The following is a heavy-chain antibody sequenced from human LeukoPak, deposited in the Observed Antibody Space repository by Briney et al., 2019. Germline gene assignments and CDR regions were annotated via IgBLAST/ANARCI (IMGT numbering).Heavy chain of an antibody. V-gene: IGHV1-18*01. Sequence: ASVKVSCKASGYTFTSYGISWVRQAPGQGLEWMGWISAYNGNTNYAQKLQGRVTMTEDTSTDTAYMELSSLRSEDTAVYYCAMGYCSSTSCSYAFDIWGQGTMVTVSS. J-gene: IGHJ3*02. D-gene: IGHD2-2*01. CDR3: AMGYCSSTSCSYAFDI. CDR1: GYTFTSYG. CDR2: ISAYNGNT.